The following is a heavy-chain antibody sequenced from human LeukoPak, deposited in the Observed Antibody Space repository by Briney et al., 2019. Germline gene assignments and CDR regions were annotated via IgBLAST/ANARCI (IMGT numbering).Heavy chain of an antibody. Sequence: SETLSLTCTVSGGSISSYYWSWIRQPAGEGLEWIGRIYSSGSNNYNPSLKSRVTMSVDTSKNQFSLKLSSVTATDTAVYYCARDGNWYYFDNWGQGNPVTVSS. CDR1: GGSISSYY. CDR3: ARDGNWYYFDN. V-gene: IGHV4-4*07. CDR2: IYSSGSN. J-gene: IGHJ4*02. D-gene: IGHD1-1*01.